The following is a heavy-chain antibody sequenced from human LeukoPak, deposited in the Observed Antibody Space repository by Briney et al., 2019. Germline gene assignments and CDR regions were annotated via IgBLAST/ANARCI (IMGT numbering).Heavy chain of an antibody. V-gene: IGHV1-8*01. CDR3: ARRETWLQFRRPFDF. D-gene: IGHD5-12*01. CDR2: MNPNSGNT. J-gene: IGHJ4*02. Sequence: ASVKVSCKASGYTFTNYDINWVRQATGQGLEWMGWMNPNSGNTDYAQKFQGRVTMTRNTSISTAYMELSSLVSEDTSVYYCARRETWLQFRRPFDFWGQGTLVTVSS. CDR1: GYTFTNYD.